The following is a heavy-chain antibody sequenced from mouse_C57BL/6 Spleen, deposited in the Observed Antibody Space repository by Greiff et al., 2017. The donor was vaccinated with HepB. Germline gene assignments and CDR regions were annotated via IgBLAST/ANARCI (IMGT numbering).Heavy chain of an antibody. Sequence: QVHVKQPGAELVKPGASVKLSCKASGYTFTSYWMHWVKQRPGQGLEWIGMIHPNSGSTNYNEKFKSKATLTVDKSSSTAYMQLSSLTSEDSAVYYCARGVLRFPAWFAYWGQGTLVTVSA. CDR1: GYTFTSYW. D-gene: IGHD1-1*01. J-gene: IGHJ3*01. CDR2: IHPNSGST. CDR3: ARGVLRFPAWFAY. V-gene: IGHV1-64*01.